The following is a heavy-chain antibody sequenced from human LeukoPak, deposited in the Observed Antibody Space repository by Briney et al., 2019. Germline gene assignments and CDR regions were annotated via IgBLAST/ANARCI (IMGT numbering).Heavy chain of an antibody. CDR2: ISAYNGNT. V-gene: IGHV1-18*01. D-gene: IGHD4-17*01. Sequence: ASVKVSCKASGGTFSSYAISWVRQAPGQGLEWMGGISAYNGNTNYAQKLQGRVTMTTDTSTSTAYMELRSLRSDDTAVYYCARDNGPVDYGDYYDYWGQGTLVTVSS. CDR1: GGTFSSYA. CDR3: ARDNGPVDYGDYYDY. J-gene: IGHJ4*02.